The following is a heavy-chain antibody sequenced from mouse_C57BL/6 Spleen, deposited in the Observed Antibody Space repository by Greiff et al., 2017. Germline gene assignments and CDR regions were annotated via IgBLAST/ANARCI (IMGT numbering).Heavy chain of an antibody. CDR1: RSTLTEST. V-gene: IGHV1-62-2*01. J-gene: IGHJ4*01. CDR3: ARHEERDEAMDY. CDR2: VYPGSGSI. Sequence: VPLQPSGAEPVKPRASVQVSCKASRSTLTESTIPWVKPRSWPGLWWIGWVYPGSGSIKYNEKFKDKATLTADKSSSTVYMELSRLTSEDSAVYFCARHEERDEAMDYWGQGTSVTVSS.